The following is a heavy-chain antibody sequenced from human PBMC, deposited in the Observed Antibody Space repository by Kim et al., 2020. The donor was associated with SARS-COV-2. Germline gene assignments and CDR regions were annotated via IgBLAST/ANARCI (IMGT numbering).Heavy chain of an antibody. V-gene: IGHV3-15*05. D-gene: IGHD3-10*01. CDR2: IKSKSDGGAT. Sequence: GGSLRLSCAASGFTFSNAWMSWVRQAPGKGLEWVGRIKSKSDGGATDYAAPVKGTFTISRDDSKNRVYLQMSSLKSEDTAVYYCTTDSLLWFGEFTYALDHWGQGTLVTVSS. CDR3: TTDSLLWFGEFTYALDH. J-gene: IGHJ4*02. CDR1: GFTFSNAW.